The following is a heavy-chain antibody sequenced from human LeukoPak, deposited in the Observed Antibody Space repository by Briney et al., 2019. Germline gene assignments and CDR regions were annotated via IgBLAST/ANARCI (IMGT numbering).Heavy chain of an antibody. V-gene: IGHV1-69*06. CDR3: ARGMGDSSGYYYLVFDY. D-gene: IGHD3-22*01. CDR2: IIPIFGTA. Sequence: GSSVKVSCKASGGTLSSYAISWVRQAPGQGLEWMGAIIPIFGTANYAQKFQGRVTITADKSTSTAYMELSSLRSEDTAVYYCARGMGDSSGYYYLVFDYWGQGTLVTVSS. J-gene: IGHJ4*02. CDR1: GGTLSSYA.